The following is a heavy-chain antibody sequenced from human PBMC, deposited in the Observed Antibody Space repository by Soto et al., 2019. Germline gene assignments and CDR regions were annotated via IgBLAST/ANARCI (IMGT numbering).Heavy chain of an antibody. CDR2: INHSGST. D-gene: IGHD6-13*01. CDR3: ARAPLPRIAAAGRYYYYYYGMDV. V-gene: IGHV4-34*01. Sequence: SETLFLTCAVYGGSFSGYYWGWIRQPPGKGLEWIGEINHSGSTNYNPSLKSRVTISVDTSKNQFSLKLSSVTAADTAVYYCARAPLPRIAAAGRYYYYYYGMDVWGQGTTVSVSS. CDR1: GGSFSGYY. J-gene: IGHJ6*02.